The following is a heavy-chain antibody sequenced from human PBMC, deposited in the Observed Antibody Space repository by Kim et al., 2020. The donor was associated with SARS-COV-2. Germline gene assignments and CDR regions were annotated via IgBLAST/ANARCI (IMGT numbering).Heavy chain of an antibody. CDR1: GGSISSGGYY. D-gene: IGHD3-3*01. V-gene: IGHV4-31*03. CDR3: ARAMGGITMFGVVTLTAFDI. CDR2: IYYSGST. J-gene: IGHJ3*02. Sequence: SETLSLTCTVSGGSISSGGYYWSWIRQHPGKGLEWIGYIYYSGSTYYNPSLKSRVTISVDTSKNQFSLKLSSVTAADTAVYYCARAMGGITMFGVVTLTAFDIWGQGTMVTVSS.